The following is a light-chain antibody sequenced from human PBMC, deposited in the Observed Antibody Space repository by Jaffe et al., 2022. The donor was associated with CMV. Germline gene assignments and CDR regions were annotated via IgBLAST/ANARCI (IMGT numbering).Light chain of an antibody. CDR1: QSLTYT. J-gene: IGKJ1*01. V-gene: IGKV3-15*01. CDR3: QQYADWPPWA. Sequence: EIVMTQSPGTLSASAGETVTLSCRASQSLTYTVAWYQQRPGRVPRLLIYGVSARATGVPARFSGSGSGTDFTLTISGLQPEDSAVYYCQQYADWPPWAFGQGTTVEIK. CDR2: GVS.